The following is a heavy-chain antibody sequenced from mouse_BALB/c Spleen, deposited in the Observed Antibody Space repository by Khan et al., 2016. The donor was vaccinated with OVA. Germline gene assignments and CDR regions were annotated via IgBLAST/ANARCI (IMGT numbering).Heavy chain of an antibody. J-gene: IGHJ2*01. Sequence: QVQLKESGAELVRPGTSVKMSCKAAGYTFTNYWIGWVKQRPGHGLEWIGDTYPGGGYTNYNEKFKGKATLTADTSSSTADMQLSGLASEDSAIYYWARRGAARATWDYFDYWGQGTTLTVSS. CDR1: GYTFTNYW. V-gene: IGHV1-63*02. D-gene: IGHD3-1*01. CDR2: TYPGGGYT. CDR3: ARRGAARATWDYFDY.